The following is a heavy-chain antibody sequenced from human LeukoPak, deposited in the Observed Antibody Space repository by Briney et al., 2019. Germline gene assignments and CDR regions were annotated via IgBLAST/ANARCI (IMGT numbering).Heavy chain of an antibody. CDR3: AKKRVYDSSGYLDYYFDY. J-gene: IGHJ4*02. D-gene: IGHD3-22*01. Sequence: PGGSLRLSCATSGFTFSSYAMSWVRQAPGKGLEWVSAISGSGGSTYYADSVKGRFTISRDNSKNTLYLQMNSLRAEDTAVYYCAKKRVYDSSGYLDYYFDYWGQGTLVTVSS. CDR2: ISGSGGST. CDR1: GFTFSSYA. V-gene: IGHV3-23*01.